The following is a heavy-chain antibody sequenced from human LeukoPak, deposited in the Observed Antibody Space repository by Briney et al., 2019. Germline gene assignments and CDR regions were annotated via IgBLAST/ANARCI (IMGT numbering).Heavy chain of an antibody. J-gene: IGHJ4*02. V-gene: IGHV3-23*01. CDR1: GFVFNNYD. Sequence: GGSLRLSCVVSGFVFNNYDMSWVRQAPGKGLEWVSAISGSGGSTYYADSVKGRFTISRDNSKNTLYLQTNSLRVEDTAIYYCAKVTVTMAATGDYWGQGTLVTVSS. CDR3: AKVTVTMAATGDY. D-gene: IGHD2-15*01. CDR2: ISGSGGST.